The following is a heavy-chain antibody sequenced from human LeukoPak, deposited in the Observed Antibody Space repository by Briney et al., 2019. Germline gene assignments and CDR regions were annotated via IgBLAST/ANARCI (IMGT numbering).Heavy chain of an antibody. V-gene: IGHV4-59*01. CDR3: AITQRDTIFDY. J-gene: IGHJ4*02. CDR1: GVSISNYY. Sequence: SETLSLTCTVSGVSISNYYWTWIRQPPGKGLEWIGYIYSSGTTNYNPSLKSRVTIAVDTSTNQFSLRLGSVTAADTAVYYRAITQRDTIFDYWGQGTLVIVSS. D-gene: IGHD5-18*01. CDR2: IYSSGTT.